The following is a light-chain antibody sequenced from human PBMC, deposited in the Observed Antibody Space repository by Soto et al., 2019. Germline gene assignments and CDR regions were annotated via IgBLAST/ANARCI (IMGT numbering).Light chain of an antibody. CDR2: EVS. CDR3: RSYTSSSTLVV. Sequence: QSALTQPASVSGSPGQSITISCTGTSSDVGGYNYVSWYQQHPGKAPKLMIYEVSNRPSGVSNRFSVSKSGNTASLTISGLQAEDEADYYCRSYTSSSTLVVFGGGTKLTVL. J-gene: IGLJ2*01. V-gene: IGLV2-14*01. CDR1: SSDVGGYNY.